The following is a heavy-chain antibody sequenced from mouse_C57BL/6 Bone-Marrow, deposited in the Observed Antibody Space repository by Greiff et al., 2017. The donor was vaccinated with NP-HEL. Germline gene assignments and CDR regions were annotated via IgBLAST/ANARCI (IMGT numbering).Heavy chain of an antibody. CDR3: ARGDYYGSTFYY. CDR1: GYTFTSYG. D-gene: IGHD1-1*01. J-gene: IGHJ2*01. V-gene: IGHV1-81*01. CDR2: IYPRSGNT. Sequence: QVQLQQSGAELARPGASVKLSCKASGYTFTSYGISWVKQRTGQGLEWIGEIYPRSGNTYYNEKFKGKATLTADKSSSTAYMELRSLTSEDSAVYFCARGDYYGSTFYYWGQGATLTVSS.